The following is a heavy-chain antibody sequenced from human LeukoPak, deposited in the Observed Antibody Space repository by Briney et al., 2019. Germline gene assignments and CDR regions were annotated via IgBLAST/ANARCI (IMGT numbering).Heavy chain of an antibody. CDR3: ARDVCDIVAVVATPTFGY. D-gene: IGHD2-2*01. CDR2: IKQDGSEK. Sequence: GGSLRLSCAASGFTFSSYWMSWVRQAPGKGLEWVANIKQDGSEKYYVDSVKGRFTISRDNAKNSLYLQMNSLRAEDTAVYYCARDVCDIVAVVATPTFGYWGQGTLVTVSS. CDR1: GFTFSSYW. J-gene: IGHJ4*02. V-gene: IGHV3-7*01.